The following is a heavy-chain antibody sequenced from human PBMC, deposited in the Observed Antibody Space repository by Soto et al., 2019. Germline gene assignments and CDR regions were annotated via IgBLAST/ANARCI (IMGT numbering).Heavy chain of an antibody. V-gene: IGHV3-53*01. CDR3: AKDRVVVVVAAILPSPFDY. CDR2: IYSGGTT. D-gene: IGHD2-15*01. Sequence: PGGSLRLSCAASGFTVSNNYMIWFRLPPGKGLEWVSLIYSGGTTYYADSVKGRFTISRDNSKNTLYLQMNSLRAEDTAVYYCAKDRVVVVVAAILPSPFDYWGQGTLVTVSS. J-gene: IGHJ4*02. CDR1: GFTVSNNY.